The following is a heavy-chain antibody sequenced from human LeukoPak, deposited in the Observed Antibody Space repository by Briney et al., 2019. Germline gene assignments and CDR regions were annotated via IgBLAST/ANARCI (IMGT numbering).Heavy chain of an antibody. CDR1: GFTFSSYS. CDR2: ISSSSYI. Sequence: PGGSLRLSCAASGFTFSSYSMNWVRQAPGKGLEWVSSISSSSYIYYADSVKGRFTISRDNAENSLYLQMNSLRAEDTAVYYCARVGDSSSPDYWGQGTLVTVSS. J-gene: IGHJ4*02. CDR3: ARVGDSSSPDY. D-gene: IGHD6-13*01. V-gene: IGHV3-21*01.